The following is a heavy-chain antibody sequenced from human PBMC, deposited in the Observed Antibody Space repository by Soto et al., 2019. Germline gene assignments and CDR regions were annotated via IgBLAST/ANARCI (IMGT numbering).Heavy chain of an antibody. CDR2: IIPIFGTA. D-gene: IGHD6-19*01. V-gene: IGHV1-69*01. CDR1: GGTFSSYA. Sequence: QAQLVQSGAEVKKPGSSVKVSCKASGGTFSSYAISWVRQAPGQGLEWMGGIIPIFGTANYAQKFQGRVTITADESTSTAYMELSSLRSEDTAVYYCANTGYSSGWYADYYYGMDVWGQGTTVTVSS. CDR3: ANTGYSSGWYADYYYGMDV. J-gene: IGHJ6*02.